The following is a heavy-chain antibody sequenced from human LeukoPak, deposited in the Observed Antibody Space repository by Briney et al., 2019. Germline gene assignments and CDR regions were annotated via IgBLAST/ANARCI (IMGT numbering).Heavy chain of an antibody. D-gene: IGHD1-26*01. Sequence: SETLSLTCTVSGDSISSYYWSWIRKPPGKGLEWIGYIYYSGSTNYNPSLKSRVTISVDTSKNQFSLKLSSVTAADTAVYYCARGIIVGATWGENYNWFDPWGQGTLVTVSS. J-gene: IGHJ5*02. CDR3: ARGIIVGATWGENYNWFDP. CDR1: GDSISSYY. V-gene: IGHV4-59*01. CDR2: IYYSGST.